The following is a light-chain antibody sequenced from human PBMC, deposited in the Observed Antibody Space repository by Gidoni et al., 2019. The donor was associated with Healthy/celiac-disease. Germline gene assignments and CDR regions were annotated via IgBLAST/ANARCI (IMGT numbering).Light chain of an antibody. V-gene: IGKV3-11*01. CDR3: QQRSNWYT. J-gene: IGKJ2*01. Sequence: EMVLTQSPATLSLSPGGRATLSCRASQSVSSYLAWYQQKPGQAPRLLIYDASNRATGIPARFSGSGSGTYFTLTISSLEPEDFAVYYCQQRSNWYTFGQGTKLEIK. CDR2: DAS. CDR1: QSVSSY.